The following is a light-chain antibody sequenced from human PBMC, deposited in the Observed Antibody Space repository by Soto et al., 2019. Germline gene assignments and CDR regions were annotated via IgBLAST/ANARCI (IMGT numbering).Light chain of an antibody. CDR3: QQYGSSAPIT. CDR1: QNIRNNN. CDR2: GAS. Sequence: EIVLTQSPGTLSLSPGERATLSCRASQNIRNNNLNWYQQKPGQAPRLLIYGASIRATGIPDRFSGSGSWTDFTLTISRLEHEDFSLYYCQQYGSSAPITFGQGTRLEIK. J-gene: IGKJ5*01. V-gene: IGKV3-20*01.